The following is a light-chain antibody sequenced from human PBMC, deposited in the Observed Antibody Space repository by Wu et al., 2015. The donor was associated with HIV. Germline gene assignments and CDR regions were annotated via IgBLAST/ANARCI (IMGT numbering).Light chain of an antibody. J-gene: IGKJ4*01. Sequence: DIQMTQSPSALSGSIGDRVTITCRASQNIGIWLAWYQQKPGKAPRLLIYKASSLQGGVPSRLSGSGSGTEFTLTINSLQPDDFATYYCQQYNTFSTFGGGTKVEIK. V-gene: IGKV1-5*03. CDR3: QQYNTFST. CDR1: QNIGIW. CDR2: KAS.